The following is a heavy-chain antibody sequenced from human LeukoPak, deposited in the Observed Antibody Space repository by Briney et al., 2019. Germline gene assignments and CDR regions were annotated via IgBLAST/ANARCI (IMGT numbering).Heavy chain of an antibody. Sequence: GRSLRLSCAASGFTFSTYSMQWVRQAPGKGLEWGAFISYDGSTKYYADSVKGRFTISRDNSKTTLYLLMNSLRAEDTAVYYCARDGTYYYDSSGYHLDYWGQGTLVTVSS. D-gene: IGHD3-22*01. CDR2: ISYDGSTK. CDR3: ARDGTYYYDSSGYHLDY. J-gene: IGHJ4*02. CDR1: GFTFSTYS. V-gene: IGHV3-30-3*01.